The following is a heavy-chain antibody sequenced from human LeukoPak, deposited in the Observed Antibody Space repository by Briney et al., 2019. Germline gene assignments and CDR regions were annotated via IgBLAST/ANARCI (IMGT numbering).Heavy chain of an antibody. J-gene: IGHJ6*02. V-gene: IGHV3-53*01. CDR1: GFTVRSNY. Sequence: GGSLRLSCAASGFTVRSNYMSWVRQAPGKGLEWVSVIYSGGSTYYADSVKGRFTISRDNSKNTLYLQMNSLRAEDTAVYYCAREYCSSTGCYGMDVWGQGTTVTVSS. CDR3: AREYCSSTGCYGMDV. CDR2: IYSGGST. D-gene: IGHD2-2*01.